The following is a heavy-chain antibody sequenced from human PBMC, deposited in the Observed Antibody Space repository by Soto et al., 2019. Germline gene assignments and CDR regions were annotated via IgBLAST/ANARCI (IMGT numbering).Heavy chain of an antibody. CDR2: ISAYNGNT. CDR3: ARKKLVVPAAMGGDYYYYMDV. CDR1: GYTLTSYG. Sequence: ASVKVSCTASGYTLTSYGISWVRQAPGQGLEWMGWISAYNGNTNCAQKLQGRVTMTTDTSTSTAYMELRSLRSDDTAVYYCARKKLVVPAAMGGDYYYYMDVWGKGTTVTVSS. J-gene: IGHJ6*03. D-gene: IGHD2-2*01. V-gene: IGHV1-18*01.